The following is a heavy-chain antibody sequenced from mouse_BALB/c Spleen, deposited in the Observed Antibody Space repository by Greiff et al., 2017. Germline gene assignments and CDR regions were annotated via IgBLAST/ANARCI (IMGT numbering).Heavy chain of an antibody. J-gene: IGHJ3*01. CDR2: ISDGGSYT. D-gene: IGHD2-2*01. CDR3: ARGEVTGRPHYGYSWFAY. V-gene: IGHV5-4*02. Sequence: DVMLVESGGGLVKPGGSLKLSCAASGFTFSDYYMYWVRQTPEKRLEWVATISDGGSYTYYPDSVKGRFTISRDNAKNNLYLQMSSLKSEDTAMYYCARGEVTGRPHYGYSWFAYWGQGTLVTVSA. CDR1: GFTFSDYY.